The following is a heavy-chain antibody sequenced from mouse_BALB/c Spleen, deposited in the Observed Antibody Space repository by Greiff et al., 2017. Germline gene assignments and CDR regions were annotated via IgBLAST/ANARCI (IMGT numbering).Heavy chain of an antibody. CDR1: GYSITSGYY. J-gene: IGHJ4*01. D-gene: IGHD1-1*01. CDR3: AREGYYGSSYAMDY. Sequence: EVQLQESGPGLVKPSQSLSLTCSVTGYSITSGYYWNWIRQFPGNKLEWMGYISYDGSNNYNPSLKNRISITRDTSKNQFFLKLNSVTTEDTATYYCAREGYYGSSYAMDYWGQGTSVTVSS. CDR2: ISYDGSN. V-gene: IGHV3-6*02.